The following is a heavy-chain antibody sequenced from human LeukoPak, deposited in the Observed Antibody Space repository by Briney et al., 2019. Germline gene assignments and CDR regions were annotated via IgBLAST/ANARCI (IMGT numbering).Heavy chain of an antibody. V-gene: IGHV3-23*01. J-gene: IGHJ4*02. CDR1: GFTFSSYA. CDR3: ARDPSGDYGDYYFDY. Sequence: GGSLRLSCAASGFTFSSYALSWVRQAPGKGLEWVSTISGSDNNTYYADSVRGRFTISRDNSKNTLYLQMNSLRAEDTAVYYCARDPSGDYGDYYFDYWGQGTLVTVSS. CDR2: ISGSDNNT. D-gene: IGHD4-17*01.